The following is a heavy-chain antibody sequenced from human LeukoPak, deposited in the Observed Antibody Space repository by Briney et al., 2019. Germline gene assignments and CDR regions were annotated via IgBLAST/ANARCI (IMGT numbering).Heavy chain of an antibody. V-gene: IGHV1-2*02. J-gene: IGHJ3*02. Sequence: ASVKVSCKASGYTFTGYYMNWVRQAPGQGLEWMGWINPNSGGTNYAQKFQGRVTMTRDTSISTAYMELSRLRSDDTAVYYCARATAFLLWFGELMGAFDIWGQGTMVTVSS. CDR3: ARATAFLLWFGELMGAFDI. D-gene: IGHD3-10*01. CDR1: GYTFTGYY. CDR2: INPNSGGT.